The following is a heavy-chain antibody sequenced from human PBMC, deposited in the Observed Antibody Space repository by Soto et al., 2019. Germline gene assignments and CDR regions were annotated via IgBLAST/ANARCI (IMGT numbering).Heavy chain of an antibody. CDR3: ARGMDINGYTMEFDY. CDR1: GYTFTSYG. Sequence: GASVKVSCKASGYTFTSYGISWVRQAPGQGLEWMGWISAYNGNTNYAQKLQGRVTMTTDTSTSTAYMELRSLRSDDTAVYYCARGMDINGYTMEFDYWGQGTLVTVSS. V-gene: IGHV1-18*01. D-gene: IGHD5-12*01. CDR2: ISAYNGNT. J-gene: IGHJ4*02.